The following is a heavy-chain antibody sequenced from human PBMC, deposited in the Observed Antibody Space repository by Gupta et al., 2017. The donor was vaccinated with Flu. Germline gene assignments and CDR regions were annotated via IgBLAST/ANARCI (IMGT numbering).Heavy chain of an antibody. V-gene: IGHV3-15*01. CDR3: CTYYNFWSGYWGAFDN. J-gene: IGHJ4*02. CDR1: GFTFRNAW. D-gene: IGHD3-3*01. Sequence: EVQLVESGGGLVKPGGSLRLSCAASGFTFRNAWMTWVRQAPGKGLEWVGRIKSKIDGGTTDYAAPVKGRFIISRDDSEDTLYLQLNSLTTEDTAVYYCCTYYNFWSGYWGAFDNWGQGTLVTVSS. CDR2: IKSKIDGGTT.